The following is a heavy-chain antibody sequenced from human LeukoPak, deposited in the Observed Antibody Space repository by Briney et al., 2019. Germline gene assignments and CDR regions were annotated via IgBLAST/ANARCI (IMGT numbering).Heavy chain of an antibody. V-gene: IGHV1-18*01. J-gene: IGHJ5*02. CDR2: ISAYNGNT. D-gene: IGHD3-3*01. CDR1: GYTFTSYG. CDR3: ARGTYDFWSGYYSA. Sequence: ASVKVSCKASGYTFTSYGISWVRQAPGQGLEWMGWISAYNGNTNYAQKLQGRVTMTTDTSTSTAYMELSSLRSEDTAVYYCARGTYDFWSGYYSAWGQGTLVTVSS.